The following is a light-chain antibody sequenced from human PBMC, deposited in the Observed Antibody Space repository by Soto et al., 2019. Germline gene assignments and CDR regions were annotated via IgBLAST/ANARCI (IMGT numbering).Light chain of an antibody. V-gene: IGKV1-39*01. CDR3: QQSSTAPFT. Sequence: DIQMTQSPSSLSASVGDRVTITCWASQNINTYLNWYQQKPGKAPKLLIFEASSLQSGVPSRFSGSGSRTDFTLTISSLQPEDFATYYCQQSSTAPFTFGPGTKVDIK. CDR2: EAS. J-gene: IGKJ3*01. CDR1: QNINTY.